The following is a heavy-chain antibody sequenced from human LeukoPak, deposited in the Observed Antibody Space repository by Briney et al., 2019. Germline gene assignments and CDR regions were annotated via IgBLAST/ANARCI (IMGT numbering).Heavy chain of an antibody. Sequence: SQTLSLTCAISGDILSSNSAAWNWIRQSPSRVLEWLGRTYYRSKWYNDYAVSVRSRITFKADTSKSQFSLQLNSVTPEDTAVYYCARGQQTAPFPFDYWGQGTLVTVSS. CDR2: TYYRSKWYN. CDR3: ARGQQTAPFPFDY. CDR1: GDILSSNSAA. J-gene: IGHJ4*02. D-gene: IGHD1/OR15-1a*01. V-gene: IGHV6-1*01.